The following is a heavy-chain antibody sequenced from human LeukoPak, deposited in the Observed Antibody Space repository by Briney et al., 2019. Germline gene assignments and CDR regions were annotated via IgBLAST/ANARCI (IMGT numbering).Heavy chain of an antibody. D-gene: IGHD3-10*01. CDR1: GFTFSNAW. CDR3: TTDILYGGASFDP. J-gene: IGHJ5*02. CDR2: IESKTDGGTT. V-gene: IGHV3-15*04. Sequence: PGGSLRLSCAASGFTFSNAWMNWVRQTPGKGLEWVCRIESKTDGGTTDYAAPVKGRFTISRVDSKNTLYLQMNSLKTEDTAVYYCTTDILYGGASFDPWGQGTLVTVSS.